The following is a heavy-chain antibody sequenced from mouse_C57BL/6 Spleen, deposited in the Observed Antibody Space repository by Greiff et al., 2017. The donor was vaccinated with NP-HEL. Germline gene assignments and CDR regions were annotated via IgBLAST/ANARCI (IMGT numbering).Heavy chain of an antibody. D-gene: IGHD1-1*01. CDR2: IDPSDSYT. CDR3: ARGLLLRSYFDY. Sequence: QVQLQQPGAELVKPGASVKLSCKASGYTFTSYWMQWVKQRPGQGLEWIGEIDPSDSYTNYNQKLKGKATLTVDTASSPACMQLSSLTSEDSAVYYCARGLLLRSYFDYWGQGTTLTVSS. J-gene: IGHJ2*01. CDR1: GYTFTSYW. V-gene: IGHV1-50*01.